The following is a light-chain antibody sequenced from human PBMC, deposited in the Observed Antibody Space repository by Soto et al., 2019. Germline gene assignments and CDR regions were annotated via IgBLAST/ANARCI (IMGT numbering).Light chain of an antibody. Sequence: DIQITQSPSSPSASVGDRVTISCRASKSIGTYLHWYRQKPGKAPTLLSSLESGGPSRFSGSGSGTDFTLTISSLQPEDFATYFCQQSYSRPRTFGQGTKVDIK. V-gene: IGKV1-39*01. CDR2: S. J-gene: IGKJ1*01. CDR1: KSIGTY. CDR3: QQSYSRPRT.